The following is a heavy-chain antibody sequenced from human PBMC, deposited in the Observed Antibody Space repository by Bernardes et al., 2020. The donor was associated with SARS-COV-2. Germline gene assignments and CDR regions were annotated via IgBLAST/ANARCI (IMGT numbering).Heavy chain of an antibody. D-gene: IGHD2-2*01. CDR1: GGSFSGYS. Sequence: SETLSLTCAVYGGSFSGYSWSWIRQPPGKGLEWIGEINHSGRTKYNPSLKSRVTISVDTSKNQFSLNLSSMTAADRAVYYCARETYQLLFVPWFDPWGQGTLVTVSS. CDR2: INHSGRT. J-gene: IGHJ5*02. V-gene: IGHV4-34*01. CDR3: ARETYQLLFVPWFDP.